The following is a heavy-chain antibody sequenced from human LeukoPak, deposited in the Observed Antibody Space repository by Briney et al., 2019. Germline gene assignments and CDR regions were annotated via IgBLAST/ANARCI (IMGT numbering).Heavy chain of an antibody. V-gene: IGHV4-59*01. CDR3: ARDLTGYYVFDY. Sequence: PSETLSLTCTVSGGSISRDYWSWIRQPPGKGLEWIGYLYYSGSTSYNPSLKSRVTISVDTSKNQFSLKLSSVTAADTAVYYCARDLTGYYVFDYWGQGTLVTVSS. J-gene: IGHJ4*02. CDR2: LYYSGST. D-gene: IGHD3-9*01. CDR1: GGSISRDY.